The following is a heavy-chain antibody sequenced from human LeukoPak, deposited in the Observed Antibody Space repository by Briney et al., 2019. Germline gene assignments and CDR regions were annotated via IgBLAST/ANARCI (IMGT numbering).Heavy chain of an antibody. CDR2: IIPIFGTA. J-gene: IGHJ4*02. CDR3: ASGDCSGGSCQTLDY. Sequence: ASVKVSCKASGGTFSSYAISWVRQAPGQGLEWMGGIIPIFGTANYAQKFQGRVTITADESTSTAYMEMSSLRSDDTAVYYCASGDCSGGSCQTLDYWGQGTLVTVSS. CDR1: GGTFSSYA. D-gene: IGHD2-15*01. V-gene: IGHV1-69*13.